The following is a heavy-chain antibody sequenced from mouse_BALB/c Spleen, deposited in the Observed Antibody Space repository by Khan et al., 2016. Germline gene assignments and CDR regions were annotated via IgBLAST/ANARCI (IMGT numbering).Heavy chain of an antibody. D-gene: IGHD2-14*01. V-gene: IGHV1-9*01. CDR2: ILPGSGST. J-gene: IGHJ2*01. Sequence: QVQLQQSGAELMKPGASVKISCKATGYSFSSYWIEWVKQRPGHGLEWIGEILPGSGSTNNNERFTGKATFTADTSSNTAYMQLSSLTSEDSAVYYCAKSRRYDEAYWGQGTTLTVSS. CDR3: AKSRRYDEAY. CDR1: GYSFSSYW.